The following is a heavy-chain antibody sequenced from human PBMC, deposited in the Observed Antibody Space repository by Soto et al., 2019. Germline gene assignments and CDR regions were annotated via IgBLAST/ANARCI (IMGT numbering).Heavy chain of an antibody. Sequence: QVQLQESGPGLVKPSQTLSLTCTVSGGSISSGGYYWSWIRQHPGKGLEWIGYIYYSGSTYYHPSLKSRVTISADTSKHQFSLRLSSVTAADTAVYYWARGGGMVRGVIITYLFDYWGQGTLVTVSS. J-gene: IGHJ4*02. D-gene: IGHD3-10*01. CDR1: GGSISSGGYY. V-gene: IGHV4-31*03. CDR3: ARGGGMVRGVIITYLFDY. CDR2: IYYSGST.